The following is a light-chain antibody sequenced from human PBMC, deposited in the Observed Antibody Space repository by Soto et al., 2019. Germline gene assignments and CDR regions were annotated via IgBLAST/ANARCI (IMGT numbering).Light chain of an antibody. Sequence: SYDLTQPLSVSVALGQTARSTCGGNNIGSKNVHWYQQKPGQAPVLVIYRDSNRPSGIPERFSGSNSGNTATLTISRAQAGDEADYYCQVWDSSTAVFGTGTKVTVL. CDR2: RDS. CDR3: QVWDSSTAV. J-gene: IGLJ1*01. V-gene: IGLV3-9*01. CDR1: NIGSKN.